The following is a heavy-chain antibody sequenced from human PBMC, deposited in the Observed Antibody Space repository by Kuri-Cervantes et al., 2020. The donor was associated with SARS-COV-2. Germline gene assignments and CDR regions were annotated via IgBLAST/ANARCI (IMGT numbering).Heavy chain of an antibody. CDR3: AQDITPNPYDFGPGLDV. V-gene: IGHV3-23*01. D-gene: IGHD3/OR15-3a*01. CDR2: ISGSGDNT. J-gene: IGHJ6*02. Sequence: GESLKISCAASGFSFSSYAMSWVRQAPGKGLEWVSAISGSGDNTYYADSVKGRFTISRDNSQNTVYLQMNSLRGEDTALYYCAQDITPNPYDFGPGLDVWGQGTPVTVSS. CDR1: GFSFSSYA.